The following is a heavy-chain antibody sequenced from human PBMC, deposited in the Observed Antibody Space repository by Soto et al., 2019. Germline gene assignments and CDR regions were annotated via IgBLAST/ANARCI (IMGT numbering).Heavy chain of an antibody. J-gene: IGHJ4*02. V-gene: IGHV4-34*01. CDR3: ARGTVAGNFDY. CDR2: INHSGST. Sequence: SETLSLTCAVYGGSFSGYYWSWIRQPPGKGLEWIGEINHSGSTNYNPSLKSRVTISVDTSKNQFSLKLSSVTAADTAVYYWARGTVAGNFDYWGQGTLVTVS. D-gene: IGHD6-19*01. CDR1: GGSFSGYY.